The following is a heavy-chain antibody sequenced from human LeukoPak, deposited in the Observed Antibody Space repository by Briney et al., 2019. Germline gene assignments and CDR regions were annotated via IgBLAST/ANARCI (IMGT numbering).Heavy chain of an antibody. J-gene: IGHJ4*02. CDR1: GFTFITCA. D-gene: IGHD4-17*01. Sequence: GGSLRLSCAASGFTFITCAMTWVRQAPGKGLEWVSEISGSGDGTYYADSVKGRFTISRDNSKNTLYLQMNSLRAEDTAVYYCAKESSTVTSPFEYWGQGTLVTVSS. CDR2: ISGSGDGT. CDR3: AKESSTVTSPFEY. V-gene: IGHV3-23*01.